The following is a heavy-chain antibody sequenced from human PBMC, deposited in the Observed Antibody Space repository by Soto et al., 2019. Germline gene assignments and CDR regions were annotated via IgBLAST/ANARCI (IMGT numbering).Heavy chain of an antibody. Sequence: QLHLVQSGAVVKKPGASVTVSCSASGYPVTAYYMHWVRQAPGRGLEWMGGINPATGAAKYTQTFQGRVTASRVTATSNDLNELSGRTSGDTAVFYCARGGGVGVAGSAAFDMWGQGTLVTVSS. CDR2: INPATGAA. CDR1: GYPVTAYY. V-gene: IGHV1-2*02. J-gene: IGHJ3*02. D-gene: IGHD3-3*01. CDR3: ARGGGVGVAGSAAFDM.